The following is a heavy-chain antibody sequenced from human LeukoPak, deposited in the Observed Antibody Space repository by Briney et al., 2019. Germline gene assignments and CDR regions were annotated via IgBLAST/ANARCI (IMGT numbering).Heavy chain of an antibody. CDR1: GGSIISGGYY. CDR2: IYYSGST. V-gene: IGHV4-61*08. Sequence: SETLSLTCTVSGGSIISGGYYWSWIRQPPGKGLEWIGYIYYSGSTNYNPSLKSRVTISVDTSKNQFSLKLSSVTAADTAVYYCARDVDGDYERANWFDPWGQGTLVTVSS. CDR3: ARDVDGDYERANWFDP. J-gene: IGHJ5*02. D-gene: IGHD4-17*01.